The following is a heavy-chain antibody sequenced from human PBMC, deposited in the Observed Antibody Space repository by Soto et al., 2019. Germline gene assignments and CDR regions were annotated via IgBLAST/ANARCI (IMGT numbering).Heavy chain of an antibody. CDR3: ARFSITIFGVVSASLDP. D-gene: IGHD3-3*01. J-gene: IGHJ5*02. V-gene: IGHV4-61*01. CDR1: GGSVGSGSYY. CDR2: IYYSGST. Sequence: SETLSLTCTVSGGSVGSGSYYWSWIRQPPGKGLEWIGYIYYSGSTNYNPSLKSRVTISVDTSKNQFSLKLSSVTAADTAVYYCARFSITIFGVVSASLDPWGQGTLVTVSS.